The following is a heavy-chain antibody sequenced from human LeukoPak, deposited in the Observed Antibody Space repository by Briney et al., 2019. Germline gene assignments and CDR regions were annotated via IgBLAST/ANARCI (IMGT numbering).Heavy chain of an antibody. V-gene: IGHV4-39*02. CDR3: ARDGRPFDY. J-gene: IGHJ4*02. CDR2: IYYSGST. Sequence: KSSETLSLTCTVSGGSISSSSYYWGWIRQPPGKGLEWIGSIYYSGSTYYNPSLKSRVTISVGTSKNQFSLKLSSVTAADTAVYYCARDGRPFDYWGQGTLVTVSS. D-gene: IGHD6-6*01. CDR1: GGSISSSSYY.